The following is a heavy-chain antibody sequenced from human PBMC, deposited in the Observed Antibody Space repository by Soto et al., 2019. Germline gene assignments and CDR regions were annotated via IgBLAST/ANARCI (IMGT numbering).Heavy chain of an antibody. Sequence: SSETLSLTCTVSGGSISSGGYYWSCIRQHPGKGLEWIGYIYYSGSTYYNPSLKSRVTISVDTSKNQFSLKLSSVTAADTAVYYCARSYDSSGYYWDYWGQGTLVTVSS. V-gene: IGHV4-31*03. J-gene: IGHJ4*02. CDR3: ARSYDSSGYYWDY. CDR1: GGSISSGGYY. D-gene: IGHD3-22*01. CDR2: IYYSGST.